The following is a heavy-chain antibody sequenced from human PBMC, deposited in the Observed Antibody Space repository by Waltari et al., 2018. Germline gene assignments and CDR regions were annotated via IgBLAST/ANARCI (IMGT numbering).Heavy chain of an antibody. D-gene: IGHD4-17*01. CDR3: ARFFGATVTTSNGMDV. CDR2: ISSSSSTI. CDR1: GFTFSSYS. J-gene: IGHJ6*02. Sequence: EVQLVESGGGLVQPGGSLRLSCAASGFTFSSYSMNWVRQAPGKGLEWVSYISSSSSTIYYADSVKGRFTISRDNAKNSLYLQMNSLRAEDTAVYYCARFFGATVTTSNGMDVWGQGTTVTVSS. V-gene: IGHV3-48*01.